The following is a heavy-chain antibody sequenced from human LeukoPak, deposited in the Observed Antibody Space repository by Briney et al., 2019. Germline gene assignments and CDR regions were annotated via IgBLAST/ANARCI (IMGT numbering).Heavy chain of an antibody. CDR2: IYYSGST. Sequence: PSETLSLTCTVSGGSISSYYWSWIRQPPGKGLEWIGYIYYSGSTNYNPSLRSRVTISVDTSKNQFSLKLSSVTAADTAVYYCAAYFGPSPDYWGQGTLVTVSS. J-gene: IGHJ4*02. D-gene: IGHD2/OR15-2a*01. CDR1: GGSISSYY. V-gene: IGHV4-59*01. CDR3: AAYFGPSPDY.